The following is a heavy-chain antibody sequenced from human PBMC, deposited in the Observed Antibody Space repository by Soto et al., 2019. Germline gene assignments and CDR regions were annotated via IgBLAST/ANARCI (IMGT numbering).Heavy chain of an antibody. CDR1: GYTFTSYG. CDR2: ISAYNGNT. CDR3: AKLYDSSGYYGEDTYYFDY. V-gene: IGHV1-18*01. Sequence: ASVKVSCKASGYTFTSYGISWVRQAPGQGLEWMGWISAYNGNTNYAQKLQGRVTMTTDTSTSTAYMELRSLRSDDTAVYYCAKLYDSSGYYGEDTYYFDYWGQGTLVTVSS. D-gene: IGHD3-22*01. J-gene: IGHJ4*02.